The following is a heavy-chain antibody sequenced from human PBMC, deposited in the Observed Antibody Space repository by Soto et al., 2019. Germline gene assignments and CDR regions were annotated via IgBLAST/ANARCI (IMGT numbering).Heavy chain of an antibody. CDR2: IFYSGST. CDR3: ARRERYSKGGDAFDI. D-gene: IGHD3-9*01. CDR1: GGSISSSSYY. J-gene: IGHJ3*02. Sequence: SETLSLTCTVSGGSISSSSYYWGWIRQPPGKGLEWIGSIFYSGSTYYNPSLKSRVTISVDTSKNQFSLKLSSVTAADTAVYYCARRERYSKGGDAFDIWGQGTMLT. V-gene: IGHV4-39*01.